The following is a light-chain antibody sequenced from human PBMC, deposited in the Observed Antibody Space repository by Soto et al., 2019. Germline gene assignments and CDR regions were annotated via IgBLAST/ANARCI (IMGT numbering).Light chain of an antibody. J-gene: IGLJ1*01. CDR2: DVS. V-gene: IGLV2-14*01. CDR3: SSYTSSSTVV. Sequence: QSALTQPASVSGSPGQSITISCTGTSSDVGGYNYVSWYQQHPGKAPKLMIYDVSNRPSGVSYRFSGSKSGNTASLTISGLRAEDETDYYCSSYTSSSTVVFGTGTKVTVL. CDR1: SSDVGGYNY.